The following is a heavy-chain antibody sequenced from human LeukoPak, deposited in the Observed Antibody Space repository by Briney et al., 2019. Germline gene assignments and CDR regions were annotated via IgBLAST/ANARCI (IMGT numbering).Heavy chain of an antibody. J-gene: IGHJ6*03. V-gene: IGHV4-38-2*02. CDR1: GYSISSAYY. CDR3: ARVRGYSYGLARYYYYYMDV. CDR2: IYHSGST. D-gene: IGHD5-18*01. Sequence: SETLSLTCTVSGYSISSAYYWGWIRQPPGKGLEWIGSIYHSGSTNYNPSLKSRVTISVDTSKNQFSLKLSSVTAADTAVYYCARVRGYSYGLARYYYYYMDVWGKGTTVTVSS.